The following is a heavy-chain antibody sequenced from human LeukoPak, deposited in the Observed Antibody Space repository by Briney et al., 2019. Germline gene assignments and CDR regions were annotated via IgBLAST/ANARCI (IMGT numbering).Heavy chain of an antibody. J-gene: IGHJ4*02. V-gene: IGHV3-30-3*01. CDR1: GFTFSRYW. Sequence: GGSLRLSCAASGFTFSRYWMHWVRQAPGKGLEWVAFISYDGSNKYYADSVKGRFTISRDNSKNTLYLQMNSLRAEDTAVYYCARDNYYDSSGRFDYWGQGTLVTVSS. CDR3: ARDNYYDSSGRFDY. D-gene: IGHD3-22*01. CDR2: ISYDGSNK.